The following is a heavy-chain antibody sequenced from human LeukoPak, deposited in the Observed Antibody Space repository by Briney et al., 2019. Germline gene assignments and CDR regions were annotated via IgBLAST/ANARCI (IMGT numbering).Heavy chain of an antibody. J-gene: IGHJ6*02. CDR1: GYTFTSYG. Sequence: ASVRVSCKASGYTFTSYGISWVRQAPGQGLEWMGWISAYNGNTNYAQKLQGRVTMTTYTSTSTAYMELRSLRSDDTAVYYCAREDASGTYYDFWSGSRPYYYYGMDVWGQGTTVTVSS. V-gene: IGHV1-18*01. CDR3: AREDASGTYYDFWSGSRPYYYYGMDV. CDR2: ISAYNGNT. D-gene: IGHD3-3*01.